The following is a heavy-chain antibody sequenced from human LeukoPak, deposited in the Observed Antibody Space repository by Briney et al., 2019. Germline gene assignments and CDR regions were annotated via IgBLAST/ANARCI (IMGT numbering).Heavy chain of an antibody. Sequence: ASVKASCKASGGTFSSYAISWVRQAPGQGLEWMGGIIPIFGTANYAQKFQGRVTITADESTSTAYMELSSLRSEDTAVYYCARESHVRDYDYFDYWGQGTLVTVSS. CDR2: IIPIFGTA. D-gene: IGHD5-12*01. CDR3: ARESHVRDYDYFDY. V-gene: IGHV1-69*13. J-gene: IGHJ4*02. CDR1: GGTFSSYA.